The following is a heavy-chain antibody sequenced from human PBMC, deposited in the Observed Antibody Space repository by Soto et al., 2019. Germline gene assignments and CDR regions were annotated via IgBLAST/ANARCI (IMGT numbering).Heavy chain of an antibody. Sequence: PGGSLRLSCAASGFTFDDYTMHWVRQAPGKGLEWVSLISWDGGSTYYADSVKGRFTISRDNSKNSLYLQMNSLRTEDTALYYCAKTLGPYYYYYGMDVWGQGTTVTVSS. CDR2: ISWDGGST. CDR1: GFTFDDYT. V-gene: IGHV3-43*01. D-gene: IGHD3-3*02. J-gene: IGHJ6*02. CDR3: AKTLGPYYYYYGMDV.